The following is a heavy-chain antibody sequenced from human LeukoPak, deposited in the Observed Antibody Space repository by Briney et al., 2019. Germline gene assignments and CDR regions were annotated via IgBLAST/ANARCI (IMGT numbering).Heavy chain of an antibody. Sequence: PSETLSLTCTVSGGSISTTTYYWGWLRQPPGKGLEWIGSISYTGSTYYNPSLKIRVTTSVDTSKNQFSLRLSSVTAADTAVYYCARLSPYLGAGSSAFPDAYWGQGTLVTVSS. J-gene: IGHJ4*02. V-gene: IGHV4-39*01. CDR2: ISYTGST. CDR3: ARLSPYLGAGSSAFPDAY. D-gene: IGHD3-10*01. CDR1: GGSISTTTYY.